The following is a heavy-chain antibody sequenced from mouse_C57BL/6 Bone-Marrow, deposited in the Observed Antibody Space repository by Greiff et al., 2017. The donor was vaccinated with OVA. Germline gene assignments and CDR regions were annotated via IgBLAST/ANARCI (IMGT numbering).Heavy chain of an antibody. D-gene: IGHD2-1*01. V-gene: IGHV7-1*01. J-gene: IGHJ4*01. CDR3: ARDASYGNSGDYAMDY. CDR1: GFTFSDFY. Sequence: EVKLVESGGGLVQSGRSLRLSCATSGFTFSDFYLEWVRQAPGKGLEWIAASRNKANDYTTEYSASVKGLFIVSRDTSQSILYLQMNALRAEDTAIYYCARDASYGNSGDYAMDYWGQGTSVTVSS. CDR2: SRNKANDYTT.